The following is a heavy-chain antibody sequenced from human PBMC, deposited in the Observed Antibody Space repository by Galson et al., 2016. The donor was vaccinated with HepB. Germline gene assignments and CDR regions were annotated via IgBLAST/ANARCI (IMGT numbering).Heavy chain of an antibody. CDR1: GFTFRRYA. V-gene: IGHV3-30*18. J-gene: IGHJ3*01. CDR3: AKDGPDV. CDR2: ISFDGDKK. Sequence: SLRLSCAASGFTFRRYAMHWVRQGPGKGLEWVAGISFDGDKKYYVASVKGRFTISRDNSKNTLFLQMNNLRAGDTAVYYCAKDGPDVWGQGTTVTVSS.